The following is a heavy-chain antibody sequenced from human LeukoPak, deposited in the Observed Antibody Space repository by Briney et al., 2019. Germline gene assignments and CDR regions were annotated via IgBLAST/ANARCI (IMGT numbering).Heavy chain of an antibody. J-gene: IGHJ4*02. V-gene: IGHV3-21*01. D-gene: IGHD3-9*01. CDR2: ISTSSIYI. Sequence: GGSLRLSCAASGFTFSSYSMNWVRQAPGKGLEWVSSISTSSIYIYYADSVKGRFTISRHNAKNSLYLQMNSLRVEDTAVYYCASGTIYDILTGPLDHWGQGTLVTVSS. CDR1: GFTFSSYS. CDR3: ASGTIYDILTGPLDH.